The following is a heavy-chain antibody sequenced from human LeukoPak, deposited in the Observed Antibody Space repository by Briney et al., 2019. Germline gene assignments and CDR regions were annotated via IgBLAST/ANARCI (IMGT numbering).Heavy chain of an antibody. CDR2: ISHRGTS. CDR3: ARKRRRGYYLNSAFDM. D-gene: IGHD3-3*01. J-gene: IGHJ3*02. V-gene: IGHV4-34*01. CDR1: DESFSTYY. Sequence: SETLSLTCDVNDESFSTYYWSWIRQSPGKGLEWIAEISHRGTSTYNPSLQSRVTVSVDASKNHFSLRVKSVIAADTAICYCARKRRRGYYLNSAFDMWGQGTMVTVSS.